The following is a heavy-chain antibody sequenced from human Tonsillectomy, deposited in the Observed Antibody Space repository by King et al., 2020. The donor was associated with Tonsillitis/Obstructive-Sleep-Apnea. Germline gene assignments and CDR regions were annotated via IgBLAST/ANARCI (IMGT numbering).Heavy chain of an antibody. CDR2: ISDAGSNK. J-gene: IGHJ6*02. V-gene: IGHV3-30*18. D-gene: IGHD6-19*01. CDR1: GFTFSSYG. Sequence: VQLVESGGGVVQPGRSLRLSCAASGFTFSSYGMHWVRQAPGKGLEWVAVISDAGSNKYYADSVKGRFTISRDNSKNMLYLQMNSLRAEDTPLYYCAKVEEQFVIESYYGMDVWGQGTTVTVSS. CDR3: AKVEEQFVIESYYGMDV.